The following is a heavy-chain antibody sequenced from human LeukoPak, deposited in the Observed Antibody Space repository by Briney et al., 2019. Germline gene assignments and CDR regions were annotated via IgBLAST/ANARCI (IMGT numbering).Heavy chain of an antibody. CDR3: ARVPGYYDSSGYDYYFDY. CDR1: GYSFGSYG. CDR2: ISYDGSNK. V-gene: IGHV3-33*05. J-gene: IGHJ4*02. Sequence: PGGSLRLSCAASGYSFGSYGMHWVRQAPGKGLEWVAVISYDGSNKYYADSVKGRFTISRDNSKNTLYLQMNSLRAEDTAVYYCARVPGYYDSSGYDYYFDYWGQGTLVTVSS. D-gene: IGHD3-22*01.